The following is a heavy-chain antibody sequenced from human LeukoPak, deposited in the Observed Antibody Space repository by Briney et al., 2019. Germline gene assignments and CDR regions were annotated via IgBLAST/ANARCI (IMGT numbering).Heavy chain of an antibody. Sequence: SETLSLTCTVSGGSISSSSYYWGWIRQPPGKGLEWIGSIYYSGSTYYNPSLKSRVTISVDTSKNQFSLKLSSVTAADTAVYYCARGVAPGGGIYYLDYWGQGTLVTVSS. V-gene: IGHV4-39*01. CDR1: GGSISSSSYY. CDR3: ARGVAPGGGIYYLDY. J-gene: IGHJ4*02. CDR2: IYYSGST. D-gene: IGHD2-15*01.